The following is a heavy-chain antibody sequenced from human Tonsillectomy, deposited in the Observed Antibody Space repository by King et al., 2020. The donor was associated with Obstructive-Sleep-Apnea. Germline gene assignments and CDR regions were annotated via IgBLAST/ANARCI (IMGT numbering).Heavy chain of an antibody. J-gene: IGHJ3*02. Sequence: VQLVESGTEVKKPGQSLKISCRGSGYVFATHWIGWVRQMPGKGLEYMGVIYADDSDTRNSPSFRGQVTISADNSINTAYLQWTSLRASDTATYYCARLPVERQLGTYGFDIWGQGTVVTVSS. CDR2: IYADDSDT. CDR1: GYVFATHW. D-gene: IGHD7-27*01. CDR3: ARLPVERQLGTYGFDI. V-gene: IGHV5-51*01.